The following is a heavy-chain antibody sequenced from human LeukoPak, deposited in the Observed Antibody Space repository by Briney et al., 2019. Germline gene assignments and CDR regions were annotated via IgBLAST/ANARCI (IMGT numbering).Heavy chain of an antibody. CDR3: TYLVREPQH. D-gene: IGHD3-10*01. Sequence: GGSLRLSCAVSGFAFSQYYMGWVRQAPGKGLESVAIIASDGSYTAYVDSVKGRFTISRDNAKNSLYLQMNSLTAEDTAIYFCTYLVREPQHWGRGTLVTVSS. J-gene: IGHJ1*01. CDR1: GFAFSQYY. CDR2: IASDGSYT. V-gene: IGHV3-7*01.